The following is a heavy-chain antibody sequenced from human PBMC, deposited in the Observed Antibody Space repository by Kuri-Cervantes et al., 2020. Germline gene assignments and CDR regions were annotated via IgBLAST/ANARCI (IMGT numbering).Heavy chain of an antibody. D-gene: IGHD3-22*01. Sequence: SETLSLTCAVSGGSVSRGGYSWSWIRQPPGKGREWVGYIFHSESTKYNPSINSRVTISIDRSKNQFSLKLSSVTAADTAVYYWDRGAYDSSGYDFIEYFQHWGQGTLVTVSS. V-gene: IGHV4-30-2*01. CDR3: DRGAYDSSGYDFIEYFQH. CDR2: IFHSEST. CDR1: GGSVSRGGYS. J-gene: IGHJ1*01.